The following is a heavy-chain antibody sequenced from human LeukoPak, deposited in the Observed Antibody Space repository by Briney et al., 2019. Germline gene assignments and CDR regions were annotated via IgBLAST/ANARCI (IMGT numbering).Heavy chain of an antibody. CDR2: IYSGGST. D-gene: IGHD2-21*01. V-gene: IGHV3-53*01. CDR3: ARDRRDDCGGDCYSPMRYYYYYMDV. CDR1: GFTVSSNY. Sequence: PGGSLRLSCAASGFTVSSNYMSWVRQAPGKGLEWVSVIYSGGSTYYADSVKGGFTISRDNSKNTLYLQMNSLRAEDTAVYYCARDRRDDCGGDCYSPMRYYYYYMDVWGKGTTVTVSS. J-gene: IGHJ6*03.